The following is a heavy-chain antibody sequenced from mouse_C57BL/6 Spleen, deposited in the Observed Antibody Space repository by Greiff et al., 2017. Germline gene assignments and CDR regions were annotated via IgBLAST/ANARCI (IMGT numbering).Heavy chain of an antibody. CDR1: GYAFTNYL. V-gene: IGHV1-54*01. J-gene: IGHJ3*01. CDR2: INPGSGGT. Sequence: VQLQQSGAELVRPGTSVKVSCKASGYAFTNYLIAWVKQRPGQGLEWIGVINPGSGGTNYNEKFKGKATLTADKSSSNSYMQLSSLTSEDSAVYFCARHGSSPWFAYWGQGTLVTVSA. CDR3: ARHGSSPWFAY. D-gene: IGHD1-1*01.